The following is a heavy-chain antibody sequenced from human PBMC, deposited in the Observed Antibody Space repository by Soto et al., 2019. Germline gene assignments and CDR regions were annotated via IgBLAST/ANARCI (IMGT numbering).Heavy chain of an antibody. CDR3: VREYSSGWSKD. Sequence: QVQLLQSGTGVKKPGASVRVSCKASGYTFTSYDINSVRQATGQGLEWMGWMNPNSGNTGYAQKFQGRVTMTRNTSISTAYMELSSLRSEDTAVYYCVREYSSGWSKDWGQGTLVTVSS. CDR2: MNPNSGNT. CDR1: GYTFTSYD. V-gene: IGHV1-8*01. D-gene: IGHD6-19*01. J-gene: IGHJ4*02.